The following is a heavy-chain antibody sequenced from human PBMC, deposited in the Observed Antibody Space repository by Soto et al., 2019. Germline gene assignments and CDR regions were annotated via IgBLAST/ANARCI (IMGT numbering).Heavy chain of an antibody. CDR3: ARDFYGGYTYGPGDY. D-gene: IGHD5-18*01. CDR1: GVMLSAYW. Sequence: PGGSMRLSCSDSGVMLSAYWMSWVRQAPGKGLEWVANIHGDGGKIYYVDSVKGRFTISRDNAKRSLYLQMNSLRAEDTAVYYCARDFYGGYTYGPGDYWGQGALVTVSS. V-gene: IGHV3-7*01. J-gene: IGHJ4*02. CDR2: IHGDGGKI.